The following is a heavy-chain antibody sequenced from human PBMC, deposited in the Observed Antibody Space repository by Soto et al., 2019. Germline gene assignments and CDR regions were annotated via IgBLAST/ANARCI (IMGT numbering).Heavy chain of an antibody. CDR1: GFTFSSYA. CDR3: AKEDYGSSLYYFHY. CDR2: ISASSGST. D-gene: IGHD6-13*01. Sequence: GGSLRLSCAASGFTFSSYAMSWVRQAPGKGLEWVSSISASSGSTYYADSVKGRFTISRDNSKNMLYLQMTSLRAEDTAVYYCAKEDYGSSLYYFHYWGQGTLVTVSS. J-gene: IGHJ4*02. V-gene: IGHV3-23*01.